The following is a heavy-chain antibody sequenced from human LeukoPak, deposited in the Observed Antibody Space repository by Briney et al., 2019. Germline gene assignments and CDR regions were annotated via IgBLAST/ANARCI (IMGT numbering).Heavy chain of an antibody. Sequence: GESLKISCQGSGYSFASNWIAWVRQMPGKGLEWMGIIYPAGSETTYSPTFQGQVTISADHSVNTAYLQWNSLKAADTAIYYCARPTLLGGYFYMDVWGKGTTVIVSS. J-gene: IGHJ6*03. CDR2: IYPAGSET. D-gene: IGHD2/OR15-2a*01. CDR1: GYSFASNW. V-gene: IGHV5-51*01. CDR3: ARPTLLGGYFYMDV.